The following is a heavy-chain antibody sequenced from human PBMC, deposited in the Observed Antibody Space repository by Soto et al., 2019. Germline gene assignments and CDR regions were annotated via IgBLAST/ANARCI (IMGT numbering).Heavy chain of an antibody. J-gene: IGHJ4*02. CDR2: INSDGSST. Sequence: EVQLVESGGGLGQPGGSLRLSCAASGFTFSSYWMHWVRQAPGKGLVWVSRINSDGSSTTYADSVKGRFTISRDNAKNTVYLQMNSLRAEDTAVYYCASKHSSRAFDYWGQGTLVTVSS. CDR1: GFTFSSYW. CDR3: ASKHSSRAFDY. D-gene: IGHD6-13*01. V-gene: IGHV3-74*01.